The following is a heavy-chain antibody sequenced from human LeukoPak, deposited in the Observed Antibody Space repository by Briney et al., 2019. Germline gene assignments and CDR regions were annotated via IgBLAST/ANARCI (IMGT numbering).Heavy chain of an antibody. J-gene: IGHJ4*02. V-gene: IGHV3-48*03. D-gene: IGHD6-19*01. CDR1: GFTFSSYE. Sequence: GGSLRLSCAASGFTFSSYEMNWVRQAPGKGLEWVSYISSSGSTIYYADSVKDRFTISRDNAKNSLYLQMNSLRAEDTAVYYCARYSSGWYFDYWGQGTLVTVSS. CDR3: ARYSSGWYFDY. CDR2: ISSSGSTI.